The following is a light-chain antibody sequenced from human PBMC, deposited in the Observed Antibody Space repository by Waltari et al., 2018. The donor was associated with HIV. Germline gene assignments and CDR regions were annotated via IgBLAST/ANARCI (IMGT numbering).Light chain of an antibody. Sequence: EIVLTQSPGTLSLSPGERATLSCRASQSVSKNYLAWYQQKSGQAPRLLIYGASSRATGIADRFSGSGSGTDFTLTIRRLEPEDFAVYYCQQYGSSPCTFGPGTKVDVK. CDR3: QQYGSSPCT. CDR1: QSVSKNY. CDR2: GAS. V-gene: IGKV3-20*01. J-gene: IGKJ3*01.